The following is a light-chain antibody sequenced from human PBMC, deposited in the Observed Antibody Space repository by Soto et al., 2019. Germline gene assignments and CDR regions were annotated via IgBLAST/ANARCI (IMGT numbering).Light chain of an antibody. Sequence: QSALTQPASVSGSPGQSITISCTGTSSDVGSYNLVSWYQQHPGKAPKLMIYEVSKRPSGVSNRFSGSKSGNTASLTISWLQAEDEADYYCCSYAGSSTFVFGXGTKVTVL. CDR3: CSYAGSSTFV. J-gene: IGLJ1*01. V-gene: IGLV2-23*02. CDR2: EVS. CDR1: SSDVGSYNL.